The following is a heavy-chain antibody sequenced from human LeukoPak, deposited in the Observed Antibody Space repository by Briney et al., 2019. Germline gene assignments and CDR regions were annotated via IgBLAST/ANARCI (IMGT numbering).Heavy chain of an antibody. D-gene: IGHD1-1*01. CDR3: ARVPTVRIRVQLERRYDYYYYYGMDV. V-gene: IGHV3-7*03. J-gene: IGHJ6*02. Sequence: PGGSLRLSCAASGFTFSSYWMSWVRQAPGKGLEWVANIKQDGSEKYYVDSVKGRFTISRDNAKNSLYLQMNSLRAEDTAVYYCARVPTVRIRVQLERRYDYYYYYGMDVWGQGTTVTVSS. CDR2: IKQDGSEK. CDR1: GFTFSSYW.